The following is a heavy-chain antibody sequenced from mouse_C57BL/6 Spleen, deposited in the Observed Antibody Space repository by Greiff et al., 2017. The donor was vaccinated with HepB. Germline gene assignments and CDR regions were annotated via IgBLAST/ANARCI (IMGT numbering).Heavy chain of an antibody. CDR2: IRLKSDNYAT. CDR3: TGGVTTPFDY. J-gene: IGHJ2*01. Sequence: EVKLMASGGGLVQPGGSMQLYCVASGFTFSNYWMNWVRQSPEKGLEWVAQIRLKSDNYATHDAESVKGRFTIARDDSKSSYYLQMNNIRAEDTGIYYCTGGVTTPFDYWGQGTTLTVSS. V-gene: IGHV6-3*01. CDR1: GFTFSNYW. D-gene: IGHD2-2*01.